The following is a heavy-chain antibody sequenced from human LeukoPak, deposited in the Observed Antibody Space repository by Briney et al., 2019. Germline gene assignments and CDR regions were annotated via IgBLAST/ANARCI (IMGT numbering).Heavy chain of an antibody. CDR2: IYTSGST. CDR3: ASLTPSTTSGLAPSSSSYMAV. V-gene: IGHV4-4*09. D-gene: IGHD1-26*01. CDR1: GGSISSYY. J-gene: IGHJ6*03. Sequence: SETLSLTCTVSGGSISSYYWSWIRQPPGKGLEWIGYIYTSGSTNYNPSLKSRVTISVDTSKNQFSLKLSSVTAADTAVYYCASLTPSTTSGLAPSSSSYMAVWAKGTTVTVPS.